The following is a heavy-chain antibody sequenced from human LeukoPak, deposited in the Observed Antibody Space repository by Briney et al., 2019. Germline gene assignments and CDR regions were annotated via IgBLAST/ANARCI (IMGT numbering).Heavy chain of an antibody. Sequence: SETLSLTCTVSGGSISSYYWSWIRQPPGKGLEWIGYIYYSGSTNFYPSFESRVTISVDTSKNQYSLKLSSVTAADTAVYYCARDIVDYFAYWGEGTLVTVSS. D-gene: IGHD1-26*01. CDR3: ARDIVDYFAY. V-gene: IGHV4-59*01. J-gene: IGHJ4*02. CDR2: IYYSGST. CDR1: GGSISSYY.